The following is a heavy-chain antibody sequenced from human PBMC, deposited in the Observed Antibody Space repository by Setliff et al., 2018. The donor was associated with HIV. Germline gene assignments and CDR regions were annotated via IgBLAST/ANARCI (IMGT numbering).Heavy chain of an antibody. D-gene: IGHD2-21*01. Sequence: VKVSCKASGGTFSTYVWTWVRQAPGQGLEWVGGITPILRTTNYAQKFQGRVTITADMSTNTAHMELSSLSAEDTAIYYCARDHQTMLWLDYWGQGTLVTVSS. CDR3: ARDHQTMLWLDY. J-gene: IGHJ4*02. CDR2: ITPILRTT. CDR1: GGTFSTYV. V-gene: IGHV1-69*06.